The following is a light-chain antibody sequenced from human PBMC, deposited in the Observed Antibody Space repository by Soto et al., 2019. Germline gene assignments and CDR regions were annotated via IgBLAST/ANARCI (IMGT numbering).Light chain of an antibody. CDR1: QSVSSSS. CDR3: QQYDSSRT. CDR2: GAS. V-gene: IGKV3-20*01. J-gene: IGKJ1*01. Sequence: EIVLTQSPGTLSLSPGERATLSCRASQSVSSSSLAWYQQKPGQAPRLLIYGASSRATGIPDRFSGSGSGTDFTLTISRLEPEDFAVYYCQQYDSSRTFGQGTQVEI.